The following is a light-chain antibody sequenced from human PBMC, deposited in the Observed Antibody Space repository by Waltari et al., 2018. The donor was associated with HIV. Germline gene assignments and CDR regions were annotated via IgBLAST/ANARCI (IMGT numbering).Light chain of an antibody. CDR2: GAS. CDR1: EDISNF. J-gene: IGKJ1*01. CDR3: QKYNRVPRT. V-gene: IGKV1-27*01. Sequence: VGDRVTITCRASEDISNFLAWYQQKPGKVPNLLIYGASTLQSGVPSRFSGSGSGADYTLTITSLQPEDVATYYCQKYNRVPRTFGQGTKVEIK.